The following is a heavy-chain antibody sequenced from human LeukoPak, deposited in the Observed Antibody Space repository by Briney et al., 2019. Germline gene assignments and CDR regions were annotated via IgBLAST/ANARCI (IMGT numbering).Heavy chain of an antibody. Sequence: GGSLRLSCAASGFTFSSYSMNWVRQAPGKGLEWVSHISSSSSTIYYADSVKGRFTISRDNAKNTLYLQMNSLRAEDTAVYYCARDVVVVPAAPGIRFDPWGQGTLVTVSS. V-gene: IGHV3-48*04. D-gene: IGHD2-2*01. CDR2: ISSSSSTI. CDR3: ARDVVVVPAAPGIRFDP. J-gene: IGHJ5*02. CDR1: GFTFSSYS.